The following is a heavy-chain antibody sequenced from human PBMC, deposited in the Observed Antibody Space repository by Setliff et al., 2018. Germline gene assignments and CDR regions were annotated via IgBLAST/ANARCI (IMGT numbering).Heavy chain of an antibody. D-gene: IGHD3-10*01. J-gene: IGHJ5*02. V-gene: IGHV3-30*04. Sequence: GESLKISCAASGFTFSSYAMHWVRQAPGKGLEWVAVISYDGSNKYYADSVKGRFTISRDNSKNTLYLQMNSLRAEGTAVYYCAKNGFGVVALGVNNWFDPWGQGTLVTVSS. CDR2: ISYDGSNK. CDR1: GFTFSSYA. CDR3: AKNGFGVVALGVNNWFDP.